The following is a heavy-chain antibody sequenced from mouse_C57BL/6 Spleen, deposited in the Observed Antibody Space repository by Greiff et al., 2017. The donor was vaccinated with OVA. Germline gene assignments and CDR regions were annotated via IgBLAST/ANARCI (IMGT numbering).Heavy chain of an antibody. CDR1: GYTFTSYW. CDR2: IHPNSGST. CDR3: ARWDGYYYAMDY. V-gene: IGHV1-64*01. Sequence: QVQLQQPGAELVKPGASVKLSCKASGYTFTSYWMHWVKQRPGQGLEWIGMIHPNSGSTNYNEKFKSKATLTVDKSSSTAYMQLSSLTSEDSAVYDCARWDGYYYAMDYWGQGTSVTVAS. D-gene: IGHD2-3*01. J-gene: IGHJ4*01.